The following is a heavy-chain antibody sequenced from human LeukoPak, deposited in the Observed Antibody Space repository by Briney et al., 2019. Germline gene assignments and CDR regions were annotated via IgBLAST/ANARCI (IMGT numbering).Heavy chain of an antibody. CDR2: INHSGST. D-gene: IGHD6-19*01. Sequence: SETLSLTCAVYGGSFSGYYWSWIRQPPGKGLEWIGEINHSGSTNYNPSLKSRVTISVDTSKNQFSLKLSSVTAADTAVYYCARGPGEEYSSGSYVFYFDYWGQGTLVTVSS. CDR1: GGSFSGYY. J-gene: IGHJ4*02. CDR3: ARGPGEEYSSGSYVFYFDY. V-gene: IGHV4-34*01.